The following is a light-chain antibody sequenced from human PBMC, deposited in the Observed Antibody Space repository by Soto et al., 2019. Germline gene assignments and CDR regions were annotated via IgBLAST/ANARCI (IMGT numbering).Light chain of an antibody. CDR3: CSFTSITTYV. CDR2: EVS. Sequence: LTQPASVSWYLGQSITRSCTGTSSDVGAYNYVSWYKQQPGKAPKLMISEVSNRPSGVSTRFSGSKSGNTASLIISGLQAEDEADYYCCSFTSITTYVFGTGTKVTVL. J-gene: IGLJ1*01. CDR1: SSDVGAYNY. V-gene: IGLV2-14*01.